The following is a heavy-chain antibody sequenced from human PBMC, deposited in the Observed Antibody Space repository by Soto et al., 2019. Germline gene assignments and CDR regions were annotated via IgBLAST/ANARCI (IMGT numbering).Heavy chain of an antibody. D-gene: IGHD1-26*01. CDR3: ARDLASSRREPSLGFDY. CDR2: ISSSSSYI. J-gene: IGHJ4*02. CDR1: GFTFSSYS. V-gene: IGHV3-21*01. Sequence: GGSLILSCAASGFTFSSYSMNWVRQAPGKGLEWVSSISSSSSYIYYADSVKGRFTISRDNAKNSLYLQMNSLRAEDTAVYYCARDLASSRREPSLGFDYWGQGTLVTVSS.